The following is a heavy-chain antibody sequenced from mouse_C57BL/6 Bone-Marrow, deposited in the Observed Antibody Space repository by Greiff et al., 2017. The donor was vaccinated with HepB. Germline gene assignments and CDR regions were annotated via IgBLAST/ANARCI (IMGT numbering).Heavy chain of an antibody. D-gene: IGHD2-3*01. CDR2: IHPNGGST. Sequence: QVQLQQPGAELVKPGASVKLSCKASGYTFTSYWMHWVKQRPGQGLEWIGMIHPNGGSTNYNEKFKSKATLTVDKSSSTAYMQLSSLTSEDSAVYFCASERDGYYTVNYGCRGTAPPVT. J-gene: IGHJ1*03. V-gene: IGHV1-64*01. CDR3: ASERDGYYTVNYGC. CDR1: GYTFTSYW.